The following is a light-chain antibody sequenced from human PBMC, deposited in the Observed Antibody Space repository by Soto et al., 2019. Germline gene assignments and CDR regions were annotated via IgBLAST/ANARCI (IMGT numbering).Light chain of an antibody. J-gene: IGLJ1*01. CDR3: SSYTSSSTLDV. Sequence: QSVLTQPASVSGSPGQSITISCTETSSDVGGYNYVSWYQQHPGKAPKLMIYDVSNRPSGVSNRFSGSKSGNPASLTISGLQAEDEADYYCSSYTSSSTLDVFGTGTKVTVL. CDR2: DVS. CDR1: SSDVGGYNY. V-gene: IGLV2-14*01.